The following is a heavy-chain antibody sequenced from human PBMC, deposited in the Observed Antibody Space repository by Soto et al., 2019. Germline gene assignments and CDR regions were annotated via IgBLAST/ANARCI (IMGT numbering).Heavy chain of an antibody. D-gene: IGHD3-22*01. J-gene: IGHJ5*02. Sequence: ETRCGSCSGSGGSISRCCCSVSRQPPGKGLEWIGYIYYSGSTNYNPSLKSRVTISVDTSKNQFSLKLSSVTAADTAVYYCARDAARSEEVVMPYNWFAPWGQGTLVSVS. CDR2: IYYSGST. V-gene: IGHV4-59*01. CDR3: ARDAARSEEVVMPYNWFAP. CDR1: GGSISRCC.